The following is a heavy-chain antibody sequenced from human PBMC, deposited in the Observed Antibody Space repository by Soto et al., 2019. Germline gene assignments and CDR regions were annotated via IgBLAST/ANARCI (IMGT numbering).Heavy chain of an antibody. D-gene: IGHD3-22*01. CDR2: IWYDGSNK. Sequence: PGESLKISCAASGFTFSSYGMHWVRQAPGKGLEWVAVIWYDGSNKYYADSVKGRFTISRDNSKNTLYLQMNSLRAEDTAVYYCARENRYYYDSSGPDAFDIWGQGTMVTVSS. CDR3: ARENRYYYDSSGPDAFDI. CDR1: GFTFSSYG. J-gene: IGHJ3*02. V-gene: IGHV3-33*01.